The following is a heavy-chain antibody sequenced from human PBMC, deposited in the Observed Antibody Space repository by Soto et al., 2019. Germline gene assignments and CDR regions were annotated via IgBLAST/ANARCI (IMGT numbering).Heavy chain of an antibody. Sequence: SVKVSCKASGGTFSSYAISWVRQAPGQGLEWMGGIIPIFGTANYAQKFQGRVTITADESTSTAYMELSSLRSEDTAVYYCARTIAVAGPGAFDIWGQGTMVTV. D-gene: IGHD6-19*01. CDR3: ARTIAVAGPGAFDI. V-gene: IGHV1-69*13. J-gene: IGHJ3*02. CDR1: GGTFSSYA. CDR2: IIPIFGTA.